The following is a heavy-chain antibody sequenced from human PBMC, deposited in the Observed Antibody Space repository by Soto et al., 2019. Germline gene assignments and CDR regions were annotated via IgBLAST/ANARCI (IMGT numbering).Heavy chain of an antibody. V-gene: IGHV4-34*01. Sequence: QVQLQQWGAGLLKPSETLSLTCAVYGGSFSGYYWSWIRQPPGKGLEWIGEINHSGSTNYNPSLKSRVTISVDTSKNQFSLKLSSVTAADTAVYYCARPRIAAAGTNRYFQHWGQGTLVTVSS. D-gene: IGHD6-13*01. CDR2: INHSGST. J-gene: IGHJ1*01. CDR3: ARPRIAAAGTNRYFQH. CDR1: GGSFSGYY.